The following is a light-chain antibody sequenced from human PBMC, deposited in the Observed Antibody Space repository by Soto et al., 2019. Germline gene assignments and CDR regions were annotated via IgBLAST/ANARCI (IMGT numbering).Light chain of an antibody. V-gene: IGLV7-46*01. CDR1: TGAVTNGHY. CDR2: DTS. Sequence: QTVVTQEPSLTVSPGGTVTLTCGSSTGAVTNGHYPYWFQQKPGQAPRTLIYDTSNRHSWAPARFSGSLLGGKAALTLSGAQPEDEAEYYCLLSYSGASKVFGGGTKLTVL. J-gene: IGLJ2*01. CDR3: LLSYSGASKV.